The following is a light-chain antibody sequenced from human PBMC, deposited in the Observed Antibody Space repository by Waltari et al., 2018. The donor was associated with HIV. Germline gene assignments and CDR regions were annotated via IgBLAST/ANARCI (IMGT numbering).Light chain of an antibody. CDR3: GTWDPRLSVGV. CDR1: SPPLATLD. J-gene: IGLJ2*01. CDR2: DNN. Sequence: QSVFTPPPSLSAAHGQMHTPPWYHISPPLATLDASCYQHVPGAAPQLLLYDNNKRPSGMPDRFSGSKSGTSATLDITGLQTGDEADYYCGTWDPRLSVGVFGGGTKLTVL. V-gene: IGLV1-51*01.